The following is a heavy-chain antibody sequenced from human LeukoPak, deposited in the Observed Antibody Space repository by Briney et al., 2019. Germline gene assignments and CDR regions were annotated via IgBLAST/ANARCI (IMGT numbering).Heavy chain of an antibody. D-gene: IGHD2-2*01. CDR2: IYYTGST. Sequence: SQTLSLTCTVSGGSISSGDYSWSWIRQPPGKGLEWIGYIYYTGSTYYYPSLKSRVPILVDTSKNQFSLNLSSVSAADTAVYYCARGLYCSSTTCDSDYWGQGTLVTVSS. CDR1: GGSISSGDYS. CDR3: ARGLYCSSTTCDSDY. V-gene: IGHV4-30-4*08. J-gene: IGHJ4*02.